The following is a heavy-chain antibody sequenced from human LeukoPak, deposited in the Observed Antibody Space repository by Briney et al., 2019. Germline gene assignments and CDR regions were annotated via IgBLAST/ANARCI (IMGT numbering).Heavy chain of an antibody. CDR1: GYTFSNYG. V-gene: IGHV1-2*02. J-gene: IGHJ3*02. CDR2: INPNSGGT. D-gene: IGHD3-3*01. CDR3: ARDRLPYDFWSAVDAFDI. Sequence: ASVKVSCKGSGYTFSNYGINWVRQAPGQGLEWMGWINPNSGGTNYAQKFQGRVTMTRDTSISTAYMELSRLRSDDTAVYYCARDRLPYDFWSAVDAFDIWGQGTMVTVSS.